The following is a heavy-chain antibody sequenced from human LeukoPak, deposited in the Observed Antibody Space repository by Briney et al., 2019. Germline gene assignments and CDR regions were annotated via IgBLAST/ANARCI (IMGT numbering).Heavy chain of an antibody. CDR3: ARARYYYGSGSYYPGY. CDR2: INPNSGGT. V-gene: IGHV1-2*02. CDR1: GYTFTGYY. Sequence: ASVKVSCKASGYTFTGYYMHWVRQAPGQGLEWMGWINPNSGGTNYAQKFQGRVTMTRDTSISTAYMELSRLRSDDTAVYYCARARYYYGSGSYYPGYWGQGTLVTVSS. D-gene: IGHD3-10*01. J-gene: IGHJ4*02.